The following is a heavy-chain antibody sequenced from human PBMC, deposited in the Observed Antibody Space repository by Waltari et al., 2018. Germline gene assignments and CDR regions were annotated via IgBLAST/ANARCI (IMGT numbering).Heavy chain of an antibody. CDR3: ARQSVVIIHEDPNWFDP. Sequence: EVQLVQSGAEVKKPGESLKISCKGSGYSFTSYWIGWVRQMPGKGLEWMGVIYPGDSDTSYSPAFQGQVTISAAKSISTAYLHWSSLKASDTAMYYCARQSVVIIHEDPNWFDPWGQGTLVTVSS. D-gene: IGHD3-3*01. CDR1: GYSFTSYW. V-gene: IGHV5-51*01. J-gene: IGHJ5*02. CDR2: IYPGDSDT.